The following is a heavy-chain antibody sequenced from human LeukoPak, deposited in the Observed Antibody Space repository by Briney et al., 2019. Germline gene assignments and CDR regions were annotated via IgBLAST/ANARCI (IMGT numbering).Heavy chain of an antibody. Sequence: GGSLILSCAAPGFTFSTFAMSWVRQAPGEGLEWVSIISASGGSTYYADSVKGRFTISRDNSKNTLYLQMNSLRAEDTAVYYCASRQYDILTGYDGALDIWGQGTMVTVSS. CDR3: ASRQYDILTGYDGALDI. J-gene: IGHJ3*02. CDR2: ISASGGST. CDR1: GFTFSTFA. D-gene: IGHD3-9*01. V-gene: IGHV3-23*01.